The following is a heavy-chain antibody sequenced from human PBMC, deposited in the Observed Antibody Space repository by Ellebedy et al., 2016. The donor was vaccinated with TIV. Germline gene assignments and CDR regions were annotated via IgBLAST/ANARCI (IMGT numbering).Heavy chain of an antibody. D-gene: IGHD4-23*01. Sequence: GESLKISCAASGFTVSSNYMTWVRQAPGKGLEWVSVIYSGGSTYYADSVKGRFTISRDNSKNTLYLQMNSLRDEDTAVYNCARDPYGGNLLVYWGQGTLVTVSS. CDR1: GFTVSSNY. CDR3: ARDPYGGNLLVY. CDR2: IYSGGST. J-gene: IGHJ4*02. V-gene: IGHV3-53*01.